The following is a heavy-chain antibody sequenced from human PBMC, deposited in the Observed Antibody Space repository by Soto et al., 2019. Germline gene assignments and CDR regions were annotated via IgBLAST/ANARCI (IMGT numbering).Heavy chain of an antibody. Sequence: SLTCTVSGGSISSGDYYWSWIRQPPGKGLEWIGYIYHTGSAYYNPSLKSRITMSVDTSKNQFSLKLSSVTAADTAVYYCARDSSGWNWFDPWGQGTLVTVSS. CDR1: GGSISSGDYY. D-gene: IGHD6-19*01. J-gene: IGHJ5*02. CDR2: IYHTGSA. CDR3: ARDSSGWNWFDP. V-gene: IGHV4-30-4*01.